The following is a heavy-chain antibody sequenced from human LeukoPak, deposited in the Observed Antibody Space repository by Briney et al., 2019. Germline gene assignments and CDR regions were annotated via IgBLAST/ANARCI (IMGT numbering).Heavy chain of an antibody. CDR1: GYTFTSYD. V-gene: IGHV1-8*01. CDR2: VNPNAGNA. Sequence: ASVKVSCKASGYTFTSYDINWVRQATGQGLEWMGWVNPNAGNAAYAQKFQGRVTMTTNTSISTAYMELSSLRSEDTAVYYCARVKASRGGVNWFDPWAREPWSPSPQ. J-gene: IGHJ5*02. CDR3: ARVKASRGGVNWFDP. D-gene: IGHD3-10*01.